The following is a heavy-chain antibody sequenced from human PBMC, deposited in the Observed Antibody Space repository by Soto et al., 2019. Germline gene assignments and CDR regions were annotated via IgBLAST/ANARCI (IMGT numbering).Heavy chain of an antibody. D-gene: IGHD5-12*01. J-gene: IGHJ6*03. CDR1: GGSISSGGYY. CDR2: IYYSGST. CDR3: AAKIVATRHQDYYYYMDV. Sequence: PSETLSLTCTVSGGSISSGGYYWSWIRQHPGKGLEWIGYIYYSGSTYYNPSLKSRVTISVDTSKNQFSLKLSSVTAADTAVYYCAAKIVATRHQDYYYYMDVWGKGTTVTVFS. V-gene: IGHV4-31*03.